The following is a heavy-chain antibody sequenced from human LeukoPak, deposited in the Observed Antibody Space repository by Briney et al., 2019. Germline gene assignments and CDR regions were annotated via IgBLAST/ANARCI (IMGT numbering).Heavy chain of an antibody. V-gene: IGHV1-18*01. J-gene: IGHJ4*02. D-gene: IGHD3-16*02. CDR2: ISAYNGNT. CDR3: ARHESRMITFGGVIGFDY. Sequence: GASVKVSCKASGYTFTSYGISWVRQAPGQGLEWMGWISAYNGNTNYAQKLQGRVTMTTDTSTSTAYMELRSLRSDDTAVYYCARHESRMITFGGVIGFDYWGQGTLVTVSS. CDR1: GYTFTSYG.